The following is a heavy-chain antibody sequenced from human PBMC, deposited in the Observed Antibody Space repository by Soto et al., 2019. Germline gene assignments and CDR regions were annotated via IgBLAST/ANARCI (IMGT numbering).Heavy chain of an antibody. CDR1: GYTFTSYG. CDR2: ISAYNGNT. D-gene: IGHD3-10*01. Sequence: ASVKVSCKASGYTFTSYGISWVRQAPGQGLEWMGWISAYNGNTNYAQKLQGRVTMTTDTSTSTAYMDLSSLRSDDTAVYYCARVRVIRGVIPSHFGLWGQGTLVTVSS. V-gene: IGHV1-18*01. CDR3: ARVRVIRGVIPSHFGL. J-gene: IGHJ4*02.